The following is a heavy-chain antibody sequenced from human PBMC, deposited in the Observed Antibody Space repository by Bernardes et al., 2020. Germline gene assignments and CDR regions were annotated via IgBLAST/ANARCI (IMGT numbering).Heavy chain of an antibody. J-gene: IGHJ4*02. V-gene: IGHV1-2*06. CDR3: ARDRPYCSGGSCYSGDDY. CDR2: INPNSGGT. D-gene: IGHD2-15*01. CDR1: GYTFTGYY. Sequence: ASVKVSCKASGYTFTGYYMHWVRQAPGQGLEWMGRINPNSGGTNYAQKFQGRVTMTRDTSISTAYMELSRLRSDDTAVYYCARDRPYCSGGSCYSGDDYWGQGTLVTVSS.